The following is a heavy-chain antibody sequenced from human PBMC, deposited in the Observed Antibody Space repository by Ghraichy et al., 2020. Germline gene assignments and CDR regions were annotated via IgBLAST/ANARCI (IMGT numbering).Heavy chain of an antibody. CDR3: AAVPPVGYYYMDV. D-gene: IGHD1-26*01. V-gene: IGHV4-34*01. CDR1: GGSFSGYY. J-gene: IGHJ6*03. Sequence: SETLSLTCAVYGGSFSGYYWSWIRQPPGKGLEWIGEINHSGSTNYNPSLKSRVTISVDTSKNQFSLKLSSVTAADTAVYYCAAVPPVGYYYMDVWGKGTTVPVSS. CDR2: INHSGST.